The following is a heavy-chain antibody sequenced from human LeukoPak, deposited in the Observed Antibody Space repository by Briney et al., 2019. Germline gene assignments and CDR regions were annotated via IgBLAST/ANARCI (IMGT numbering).Heavy chain of an antibody. CDR2: INWNGGTT. CDR1: GFTFSSYG. Sequence: PGRSLILSCAASGFTFSSYGMHWVRQAPGKGLEWVSGINWNGGTTTYADSVKGRFTISRDNAKNSLYLQMNSLRVEDTAFYYCARNSGANVYTYSFQYWGRGTLVTISS. J-gene: IGHJ4*02. D-gene: IGHD1-26*01. V-gene: IGHV3-20*04. CDR3: ARNSGANVYTYSFQY.